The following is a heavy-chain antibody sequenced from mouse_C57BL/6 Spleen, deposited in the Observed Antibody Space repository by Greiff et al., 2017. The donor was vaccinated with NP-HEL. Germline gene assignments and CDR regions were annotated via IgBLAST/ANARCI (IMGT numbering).Heavy chain of an antibody. CDR1: GFTFSDYG. J-gene: IGHJ4*01. CDR3: ARDYYGSSNEGYAMDY. D-gene: IGHD1-1*01. CDR2: ISSGSSTI. Sequence: EVKLEESGGGLVKPGGSLKLSCAASGFTFSDYGMHWVRQAPEKGLEWVAYISSGSSTIYYADTVKGRFTISRDNAKNTLFLQMTSLRSEDTAMYYCARDYYGSSNEGYAMDYWGQGTSVTVSS. V-gene: IGHV5-17*01.